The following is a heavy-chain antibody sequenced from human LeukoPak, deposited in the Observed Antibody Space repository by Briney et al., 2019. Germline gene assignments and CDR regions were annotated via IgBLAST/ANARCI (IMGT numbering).Heavy chain of an antibody. CDR3: ARGFPHYYDSSGYLDY. D-gene: IGHD3-22*01. J-gene: IGHJ4*02. Sequence: ASVKVSCKASGYTFTSYGISWVRQAPGQGLERMGWISAYNGNTNFAQMLQGRVTMTTDTSTSTAYMELRSLRSDDTAVYYCARGFPHYYDSSGYLDYWGQGTLVTVSS. V-gene: IGHV1-18*01. CDR1: GYTFTSYG. CDR2: ISAYNGNT.